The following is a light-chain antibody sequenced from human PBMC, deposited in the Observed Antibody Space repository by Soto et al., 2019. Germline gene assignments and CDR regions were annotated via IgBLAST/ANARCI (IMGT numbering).Light chain of an antibody. V-gene: IGKV3-11*01. CDR3: QQRSNS. CDR2: GAS. CDR1: PCVTNF. J-gene: IGKJ4*01. Sequence: EVVLTLSPATLSLSPGKSATLACRASPCVTNFLAWYKQKPGQAPRLLIYGASTRATGIPPRFIGSGSGKDFTLTISSLEPEDFAVYYCQQRSNSFGGGTKVDIK.